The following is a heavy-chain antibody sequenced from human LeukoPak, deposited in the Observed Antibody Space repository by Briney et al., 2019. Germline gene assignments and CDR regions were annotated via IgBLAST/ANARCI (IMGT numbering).Heavy chain of an antibody. V-gene: IGHV1-69*13. CDR2: IIPIFGTA. J-gene: IGHJ4*02. CDR1: GGTFSSYA. CDR3: ARGKYSSSLRLLRD. D-gene: IGHD6-13*01. Sequence: GASVKVSCKASGGTFSSYAISWVRQAPGQGLEWVGGIIPIFGTANYAQKFQGRVTITADESTSTAYMELSSLRSEDTAVYYCARGKYSSSLRLLRDWGQGTLVTVSS.